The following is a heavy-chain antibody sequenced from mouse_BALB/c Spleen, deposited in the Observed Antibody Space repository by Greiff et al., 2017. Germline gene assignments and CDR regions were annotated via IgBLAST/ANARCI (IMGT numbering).Heavy chain of an antibody. CDR1: GYAFNNYL. CDR3: ARGGYYGNYEAMDY. Sequence: QVQLQQSGAELVRPGTSVKVSCKASGYAFNNYLIEWVKQRPGQGLEWIGVINPGSGGTNYNEKFKGKATLTADKSSSTAYMQLSSLTSDDSAVYFCARGGYYGNYEAMDYWGQGTSVTVSS. J-gene: IGHJ4*01. D-gene: IGHD2-1*01. V-gene: IGHV1-54*01. CDR2: INPGSGGT.